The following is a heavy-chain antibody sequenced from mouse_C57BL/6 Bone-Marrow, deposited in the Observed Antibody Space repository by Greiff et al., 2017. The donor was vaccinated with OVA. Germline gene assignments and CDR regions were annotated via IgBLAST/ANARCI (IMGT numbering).Heavy chain of an antibody. Sequence: EVQLQESGGDLVKPGGSLKLSCAASGFTFSSYGMSWVRQTPDKRLEWVATISSGGSYTYYPDSVKGRFTISRDNAKNTLYLQMSSLKSEDTAMYYCARRGAYYSNYEYYAMDYWGQGTSVTVSS. V-gene: IGHV5-6*01. CDR1: GFTFSSYG. J-gene: IGHJ4*01. D-gene: IGHD2-5*01. CDR3: ARRGAYYSNYEYYAMDY. CDR2: ISSGGSYT.